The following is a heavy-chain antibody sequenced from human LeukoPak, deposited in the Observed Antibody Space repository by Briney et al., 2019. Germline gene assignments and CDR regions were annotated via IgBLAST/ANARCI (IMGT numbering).Heavy chain of an antibody. Sequence: PGGSLRLSCAASGFTFSSYAMSWVRQAPGKGLEWVSAISGSGGSTYYADSVKGRFTISRDNSKNTLYLQMNSLRAEDTAVYYCAKEAPRHYYDSSGYYYGAFDIWGQGTMVTVSS. V-gene: IGHV3-23*01. CDR1: GFTFSSYA. CDR3: AKEAPRHYYDSSGYYYGAFDI. J-gene: IGHJ3*02. D-gene: IGHD3-22*01. CDR2: ISGSGGST.